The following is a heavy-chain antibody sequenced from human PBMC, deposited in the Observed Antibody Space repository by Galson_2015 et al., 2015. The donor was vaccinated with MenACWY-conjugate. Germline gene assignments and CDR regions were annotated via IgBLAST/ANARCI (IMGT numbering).Heavy chain of an antibody. Sequence: SLRLSCAASGFTLSSYWMHWVRQAPGKGLVWVSRINSDGSSTSYADSVKGRFTISRDNAKNTLYLQMNSLRAEDTAVYYCARSGWYENWFDPWGQGTLVTVSS. CDR3: ARSGWYENWFDP. V-gene: IGHV3-74*01. CDR2: INSDGSST. J-gene: IGHJ5*02. CDR1: GFTLSSYW. D-gene: IGHD6-19*01.